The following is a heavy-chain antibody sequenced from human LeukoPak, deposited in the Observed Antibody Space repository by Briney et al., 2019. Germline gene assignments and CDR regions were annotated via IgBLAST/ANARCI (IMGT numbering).Heavy chain of an antibody. CDR1: GFTFDDYA. J-gene: IGHJ6*03. Sequence: PGRSLRLSCAAPGFTFDDYAMNWVRQAPGKGLEWVSGINWNGGNTAYADSVKGRFTISRDNSKNTLYLQMNSLRAEDTAVYYCAKERGHYDILTGYHYYYMDVWGKGTTVTISS. CDR3: AKERGHYDILTGYHYYYMDV. D-gene: IGHD3-9*01. V-gene: IGHV3-20*04. CDR2: INWNGGNT.